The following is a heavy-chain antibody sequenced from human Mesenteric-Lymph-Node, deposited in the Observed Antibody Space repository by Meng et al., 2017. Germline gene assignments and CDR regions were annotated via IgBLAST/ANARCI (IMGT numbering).Heavy chain of an antibody. Sequence: GGSLRLSCAASGLTFSSYWMHWVRQAPGKGRVWVSRINADGSSTSYAESVKGRFTISRDNAKNTLYLQMNSLRAEDTAVYYCAIGWKYCSSTSCYKSWFDPWGQGTLVTVSS. D-gene: IGHD2-2*02. CDR3: AIGWKYCSSTSCYKSWFDP. J-gene: IGHJ5*02. CDR2: INADGSST. CDR1: GLTFSSYW. V-gene: IGHV3-74*01.